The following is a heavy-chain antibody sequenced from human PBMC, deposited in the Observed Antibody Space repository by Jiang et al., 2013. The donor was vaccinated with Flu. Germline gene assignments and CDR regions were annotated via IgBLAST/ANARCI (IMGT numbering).Heavy chain of an antibody. CDR3: ARVYYDILTGPGDYYYGMDV. CDR2: MNPNSGNT. CDR1: GYTFTSYD. D-gene: IGHD3-9*01. J-gene: IGHJ6*02. Sequence: KPGASVKVSCKASGYTFTSYDINWVRQATGQGLEWMGWMNPNSGNTGYAQKFQGRVTMTRNTSVSTAYMELSSLRSEDTAVYYCARVYYDILTGPGDYYYGMDVWGQGTTVTVSS. V-gene: IGHV1-8*02.